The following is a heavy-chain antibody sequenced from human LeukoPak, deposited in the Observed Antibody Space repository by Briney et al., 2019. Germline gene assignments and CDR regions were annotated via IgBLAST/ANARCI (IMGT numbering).Heavy chain of an antibody. CDR2: IYTSGST. CDR1: GGSISSYY. Sequence: SETLSLTCTVSGGSISSYYWSWIRQPPGKGLEWIGYIYTSGSTNYNPSLKSRVTISVDTSKNQFSLKLSSVTAADTAVYYCASNLQYPFDYWGQGTLVTASS. CDR3: ASNLQYPFDY. D-gene: IGHD4-11*01. J-gene: IGHJ4*02. V-gene: IGHV4-4*09.